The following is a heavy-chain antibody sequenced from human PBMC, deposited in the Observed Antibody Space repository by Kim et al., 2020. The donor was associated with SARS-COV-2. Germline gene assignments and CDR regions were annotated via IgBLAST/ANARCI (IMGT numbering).Heavy chain of an antibody. D-gene: IGHD6-13*01. CDR2: IYYSGST. CDR1: GGSISSYY. Sequence: SETLSLTCTVSGGSISSYYWSWIRQPPGKGLEWIGYIYYSGSTNYNPSLKSRVTISVDTSKNKFSLKLSSVTAADTAVYYCARARYSSSWYPNWNDALYYYYGMDVWGQGTTVTVSS. V-gene: IGHV4-59*01. J-gene: IGHJ6*01. CDR3: ARARYSSSWYPNWNDALYYYYGMDV.